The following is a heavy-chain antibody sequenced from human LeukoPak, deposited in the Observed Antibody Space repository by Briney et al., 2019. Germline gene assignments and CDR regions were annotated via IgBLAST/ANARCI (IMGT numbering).Heavy chain of an antibody. Sequence: GASLKISCKGSGYSFTSNWIGWVRQLPGKGLEWMGIIYPGDSDTRYSPSFQGQVTISADKSISTAYLQWSSLKASDTAIYYCARRGDLDVWGQGTTVTVSS. CDR3: ARRGDLDV. D-gene: IGHD2-21*01. CDR2: IYPGDSDT. CDR1: GYSFTSNW. J-gene: IGHJ6*02. V-gene: IGHV5-51*01.